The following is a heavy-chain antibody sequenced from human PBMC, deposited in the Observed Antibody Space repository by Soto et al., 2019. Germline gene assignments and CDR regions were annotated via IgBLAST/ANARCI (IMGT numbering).Heavy chain of an antibody. V-gene: IGHV1-18*01. CDR3: ARDVDIVATITPDAFDI. Sequence: QVQLVQSGAEVKKPGASVKVSCKASGYTFTSYGISWVRQAPGQGLEWMGWISAYNGNTNYAKKLQGRVTMTTDTSTSTAYMELRSLRSDDTAVYYCARDVDIVATITPDAFDIWGQGTMVTVSS. CDR1: GYTFTSYG. CDR2: ISAYNGNT. J-gene: IGHJ3*02. D-gene: IGHD5-12*01.